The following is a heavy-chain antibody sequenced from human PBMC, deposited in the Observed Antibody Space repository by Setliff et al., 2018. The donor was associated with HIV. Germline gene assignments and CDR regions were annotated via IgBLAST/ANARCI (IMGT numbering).Heavy chain of an antibody. V-gene: IGHV4-39*01. D-gene: IGHD6-19*01. Sequence: KASETLSLTCGVSGVSISTNTYYCGWVRQPPGKGLEWIGSFYYTGSTYYNPSLKSRVTIFGDTSKNQLSLKLTSVTAADTAVYYSARGDWYDFFDYWGQGTLVTVSS. CDR3: ARGDWYDFFDY. J-gene: IGHJ4*02. CDR2: FYYTGST. CDR1: GVSISTNTYY.